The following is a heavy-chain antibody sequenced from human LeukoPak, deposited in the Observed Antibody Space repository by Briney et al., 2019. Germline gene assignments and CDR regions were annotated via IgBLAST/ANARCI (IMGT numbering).Heavy chain of an antibody. V-gene: IGHV1-2*02. J-gene: IGHJ4*02. Sequence: ASVKVSCKASGYTFTGYYMHWVRQAPGQGLEWMGWINPNSGGTNYAQKFRGRVTMTRDTSISTAYMELSRLRSDDTAIYYCARARLGGYDYIGYWGQGTLVTVSS. CDR3: ARARLGGYDYIGY. D-gene: IGHD5-12*01. CDR1: GYTFTGYY. CDR2: INPNSGGT.